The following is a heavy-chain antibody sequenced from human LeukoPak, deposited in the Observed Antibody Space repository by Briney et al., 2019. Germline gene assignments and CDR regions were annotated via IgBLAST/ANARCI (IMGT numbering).Heavy chain of an antibody. CDR2: MSYSGTT. V-gene: IGHV4-31*03. J-gene: IGHJ6*03. CDR3: ARKNDYGASYYIDV. D-gene: IGHD4-17*01. CDR1: GGSISSGGFY. Sequence: SETLSLTCTVSGGSISSGGFYWLWLRQHPVKGLEWIGFMSYSGTTNYNPSLKSRVTMSVDTTQNQFSLRLSSVTAADTAMYYCARKNDYGASYYIDVWGRGTTVTVSS.